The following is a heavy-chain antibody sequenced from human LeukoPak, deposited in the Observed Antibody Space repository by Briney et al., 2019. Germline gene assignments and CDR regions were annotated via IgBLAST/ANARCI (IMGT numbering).Heavy chain of an antibody. CDR1: GYSISSGYY. Sequence: SETLSLTCAVSGYSISSGYYWGWIRQPPGKGLEWIGSIYHSGSTYYNPFLKSRVTISVDTSKNQFSLKLSSVTAADTAVYYCARGDYGDYWGQGTLVTVSS. CDR2: IYHSGST. J-gene: IGHJ4*02. CDR3: ARGDYGDY. V-gene: IGHV4-38-2*01.